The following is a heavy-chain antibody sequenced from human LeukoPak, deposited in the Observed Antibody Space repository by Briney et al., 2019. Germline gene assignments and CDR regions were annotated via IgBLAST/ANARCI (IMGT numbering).Heavy chain of an antibody. CDR1: GFTFSSYA. CDR3: AKWENYDFWSGYPDFDY. Sequence: GGSLRLSCAASGFTFSSYAMSWVRQAPGKGLQWVSAISGSGGSTYYADSVKGRFTISRDNSKNTLYLQMNSLRAEDTAVYYCAKWENYDFWSGYPDFDYWGQGTLVTVSS. V-gene: IGHV3-23*01. CDR2: ISGSGGST. J-gene: IGHJ4*02. D-gene: IGHD3-3*01.